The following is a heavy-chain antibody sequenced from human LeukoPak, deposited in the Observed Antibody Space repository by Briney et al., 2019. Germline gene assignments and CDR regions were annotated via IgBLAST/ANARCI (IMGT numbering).Heavy chain of an antibody. Sequence: SETLSLTCAVYGGSFSGYYWSWIRQPPGKGLEWIGEINHSGSTNCNPSLKSRVTISVDTSKNQFSLKLSSVTAADTAVYYCASRRGYYGSGSYFYWGQGTLVTVSS. D-gene: IGHD3-10*01. CDR2: INHSGST. CDR3: ASRRGYYGSGSYFY. J-gene: IGHJ4*02. CDR1: GGSFSGYY. V-gene: IGHV4-34*01.